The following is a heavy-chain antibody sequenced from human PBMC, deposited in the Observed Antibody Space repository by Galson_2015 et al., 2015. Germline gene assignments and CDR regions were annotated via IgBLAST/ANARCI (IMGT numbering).Heavy chain of an antibody. CDR2: TSGST. CDR3: AREEVGSRAAGTGWFDP. D-gene: IGHD6-13*01. J-gene: IGHJ5*02. V-gene: IGHV4-61*02. Sequence: TSGSTNYNPSLKSRVTISVDTSKNQFSLKLSSVTAADTAVYYCAREEVGSRAAGTGWFDPWGQGTLVTVSS.